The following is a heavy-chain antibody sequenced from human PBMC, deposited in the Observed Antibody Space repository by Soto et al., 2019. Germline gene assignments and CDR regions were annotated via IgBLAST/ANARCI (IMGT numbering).Heavy chain of an antibody. J-gene: IGHJ6*03. D-gene: IGHD2-8*01. CDR1: GYTFTSYD. CDR3: ARAPIVLMVYAFLHKPYYMDV. V-gene: IGHV1-8*01. Sequence: ASVKVSCKASGYTFTSYDINWVRQATGQGLEWMGWMNPNSGNTGYAQKFQGRVTMTRNTSISTAYMELSSLRSEDTAVYYGARAPIVLMVYAFLHKPYYMDVWGKGTTVTVSS. CDR2: MNPNSGNT.